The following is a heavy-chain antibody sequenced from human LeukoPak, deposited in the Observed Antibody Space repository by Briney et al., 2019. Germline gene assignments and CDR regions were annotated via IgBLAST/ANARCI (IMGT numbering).Heavy chain of an antibody. CDR1: GFTFSSYG. CDR2: ISYDGSNK. D-gene: IGHD2-2*01. Sequence: GGSLRLSCAASGFTFSSYGMHWVRQAPGKGLEWVAVISYDGSNKYYADSVKGRFTISRDNSKNTLYLQMNSLRAEDTAVYYCAKDRPSLGGGFDPWGQGTLVTVSS. J-gene: IGHJ5*02. CDR3: AKDRPSLGGGFDP. V-gene: IGHV3-30*18.